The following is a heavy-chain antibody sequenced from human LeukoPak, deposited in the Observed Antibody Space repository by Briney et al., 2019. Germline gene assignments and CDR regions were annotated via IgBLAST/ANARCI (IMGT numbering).Heavy chain of an antibody. J-gene: IGHJ4*02. CDR1: GFTFSSYW. D-gene: IGHD6-13*01. CDR2: IKQDGSEK. Sequence: GSLRLSCAASGFTFSSYWMSWVRQASGKGLEWVANIKQDGSEKYYVDSVKGRFTISRDNAKNSLYLQMNSLRAEDTAVYYCASGTTSTSSWYNYWGQGTLVTVSS. V-gene: IGHV3-7*01. CDR3: ASGTTSTSSWYNY.